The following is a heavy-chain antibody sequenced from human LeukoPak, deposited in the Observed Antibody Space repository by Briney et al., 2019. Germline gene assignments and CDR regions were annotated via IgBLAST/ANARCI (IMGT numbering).Heavy chain of an antibody. V-gene: IGHV3-23*01. CDR2: ISGSGVTT. Sequence: GGSLRLSCAASGFTFSGYAMGWVRQAPGKGLEWVSGISGSGVTTIYADSVKGRFTISRDNSKNTLYLQLNSLRAEDTAVYYCAKRSTSSRCFDYWGQGTLVTVSS. J-gene: IGHJ4*02. CDR1: GFTFSGYA. CDR3: AKRSTSSRCFDY. D-gene: IGHD6-6*01.